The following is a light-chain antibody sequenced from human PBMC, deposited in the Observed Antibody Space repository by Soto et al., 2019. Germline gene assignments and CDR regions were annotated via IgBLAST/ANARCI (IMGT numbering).Light chain of an antibody. J-gene: IGKJ1*01. CDR3: QKYETDPWT. CDR2: GAS. CDR1: QGIRNC. V-gene: IGKV1-27*01. Sequence: DVQMTQSPSSLSASVGDRVTITCRASQGIRNCLAWYQEKPGKVPELLIYGASTLQSGVPSRFSGSGSGTDFTLTISSLQPEDVGTYYCQKYETDPWTFGQGTKVEIK.